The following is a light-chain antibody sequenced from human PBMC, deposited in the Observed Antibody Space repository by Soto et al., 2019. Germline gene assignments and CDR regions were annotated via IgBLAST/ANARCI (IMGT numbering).Light chain of an antibody. J-gene: IGLJ1*01. Sequence: QSLLTQPPSASLSPGQSVTISCTGTSSDVGGYNYVSWYQQHPGKAPKVIIYEVSKRPSGVPDRFSGSKSGSTASLTVSGLQAEDEADYYCSSYAVTNIFVFGTGTKV. CDR3: SSYAVTNIFV. V-gene: IGLV2-8*01. CDR2: EVS. CDR1: SSDVGGYNY.